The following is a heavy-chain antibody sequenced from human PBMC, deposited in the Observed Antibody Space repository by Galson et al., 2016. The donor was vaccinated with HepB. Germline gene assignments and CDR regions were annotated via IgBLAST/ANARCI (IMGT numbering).Heavy chain of an antibody. D-gene: IGHD3-10*01. V-gene: IGHV3-11*01. Sequence: SLRLSCAASGFTFSGYYMSWIRQAPGKGLEWISYITSSGSTIYYADSVKGRFTISRDNAQNSLYLQMNNLRPKDTAVYYCARDYGPGGQIQKYDYWGQGTLVTVSS. CDR1: GFTFSGYY. CDR2: ITSSGSTI. J-gene: IGHJ4*02. CDR3: ARDYGPGGQIQKYDY.